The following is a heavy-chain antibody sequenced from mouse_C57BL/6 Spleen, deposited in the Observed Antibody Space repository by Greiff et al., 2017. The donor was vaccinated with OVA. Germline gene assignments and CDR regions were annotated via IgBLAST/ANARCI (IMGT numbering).Heavy chain of an antibody. CDR2: IYPGSGNT. CDR3: ARDYYGSLDY. Sequence: VQLQQSGAELVRPGASVKLSCKASGYTFTDYYINWVKQRPGQGLEWIARIYPGSGNTYYNEKFKGKATLTAEKSSSTAYMQLSSLTSEDSAVYFCARDYYGSLDYWGQGTTRTVSS. V-gene: IGHV1-76*01. CDR1: GYTFTDYY. D-gene: IGHD1-1*01. J-gene: IGHJ2*01.